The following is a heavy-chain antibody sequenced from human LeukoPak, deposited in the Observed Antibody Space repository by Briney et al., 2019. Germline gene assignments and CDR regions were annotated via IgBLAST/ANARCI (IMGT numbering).Heavy chain of an antibody. V-gene: IGHV7-4-1*02. CDR2: INTNTGNP. CDR3: ARGYYDSSGYRPRGYFDY. CDR1: GYTFTNYI. Sequence: ASVKVSCKAAGYTFTNYIMNWVRQAPGQGLEWMGGINTNTGNPTYAQGFTGRFVFSLDTSVSTAYLQISSLKAEDTAVYYCARGYYDSSGYRPRGYFDYWGQGILVTVSS. J-gene: IGHJ4*02. D-gene: IGHD3-22*01.